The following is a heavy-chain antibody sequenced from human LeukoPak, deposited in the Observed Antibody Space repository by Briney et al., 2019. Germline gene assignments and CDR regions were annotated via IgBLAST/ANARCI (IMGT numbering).Heavy chain of an antibody. J-gene: IGHJ4*02. CDR3: ARADSSGWYHDY. V-gene: IGHV1-2*06. D-gene: IGHD6-19*01. CDR2: INPNSGGT. CDR1: GYTFTGYY. Sequence: GASVKVSCKASGYTFTGYYMHWVRQAPGQGLEWMGRINPNSGGTNYAQKFQGRVTMTRDTSISTAYMELSRLRSEDTAVYYCARADSSGWYHDYWGQGTLVTVSS.